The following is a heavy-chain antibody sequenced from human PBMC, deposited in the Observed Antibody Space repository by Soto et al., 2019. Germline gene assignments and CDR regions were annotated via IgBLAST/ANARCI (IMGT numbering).Heavy chain of an antibody. J-gene: IGHJ4*02. D-gene: IGHD3-22*01. CDR1: GGSISSYY. CDR3: ARMNYYDTSGYPFDY. CDR2: IYYSGST. V-gene: IGHV4-59*01. Sequence: SETLSLTCTVSGGSISSYYWSWIRQPPGKGLEWIGYIYYSGSTNYNPSLKSRVTISVDTSKNQFSLKLNSVTAADTAVYYCARMNYYDTSGYPFDYWGQGTLVTVSS.